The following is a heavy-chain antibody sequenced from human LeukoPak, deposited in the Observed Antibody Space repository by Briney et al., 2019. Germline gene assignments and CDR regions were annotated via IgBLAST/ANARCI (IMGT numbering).Heavy chain of an antibody. CDR1: GFTFSSYG. D-gene: IGHD2-2*01. V-gene: IGHV3-30*03. Sequence: GGSLRLSCAASGFTFSSYGMHWVRQAPGKGLEWVAVISYDGSNKYYADSVKGRFTISRDNSKNTLYLQMNSLRAEDTAVYYCARESVTIVVVPAATRDYYYYGMDVWGQGTTVTVSS. J-gene: IGHJ6*02. CDR3: ARESVTIVVVPAATRDYYYYGMDV. CDR2: ISYDGSNK.